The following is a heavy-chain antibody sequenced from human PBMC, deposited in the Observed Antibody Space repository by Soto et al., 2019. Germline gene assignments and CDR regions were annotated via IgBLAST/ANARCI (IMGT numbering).Heavy chain of an antibody. CDR3: ARGGWDDCGWLDF. CDR1: GFTFSTYR. J-gene: IGHJ4*02. D-gene: IGHD6-19*01. CDR2: IRSSGTPK. V-gene: IGHV3-48*02. Sequence: EVQLVESGGGLVQPGGSLRLSCSASGFTFSTYRMNWVRQAPGKGLEWVSHIRSSGTPKHYADSVKGRFTISRDNAKSSLYLQMNSLRDEDTAVYYCARGGWDDCGWLDFWGQGNLVTVSP.